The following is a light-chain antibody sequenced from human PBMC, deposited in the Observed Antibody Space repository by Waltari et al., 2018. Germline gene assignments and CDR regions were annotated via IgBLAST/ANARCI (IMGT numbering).Light chain of an antibody. V-gene: IGLV1-47*01. CDR1: TSDIGSYY. CDR3: ATWDDSLWV. CDR2: RNN. J-gene: IGLJ3*02. Sequence: PSASGTPGQRVTISCSGSTSDIGSYYVYWYQHLPRTAPKLLIYRNNQRPSGVPDRFSGSKSGTSASLAISGLRSEDEADYYCATWDDSLWVFGGGTKLTVL.